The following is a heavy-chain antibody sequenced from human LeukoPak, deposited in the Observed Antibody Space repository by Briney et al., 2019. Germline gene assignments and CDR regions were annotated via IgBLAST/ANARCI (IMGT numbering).Heavy chain of an antibody. CDR2: ISYDGGNK. CDR1: RFTFSDYV. V-gene: IGHV3-30-3*01. CDR3: ARDRLRYSSGWYAPADY. J-gene: IGHJ4*02. D-gene: IGHD6-19*01. Sequence: GGSLRLSCAASRFTFSDYVFNWLRQAPGKGLEWVAVISYDGGNKYYADSVKGRFTISRDNSKNTLYLQMNSLRAEDTAVYYCARDRLRYSSGWYAPADYWGQGTLVTVSS.